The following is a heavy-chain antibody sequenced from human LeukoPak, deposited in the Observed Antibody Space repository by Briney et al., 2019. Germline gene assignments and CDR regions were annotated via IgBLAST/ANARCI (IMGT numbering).Heavy chain of an antibody. CDR2: VSGDGDGDIT. CDR3: AKEKEKNSGSNWHYFDY. CDR1: GFRFSSYG. J-gene: IGHJ4*02. Sequence: GGSLRLSCAASGFRFSSYGMSWVRQAPGKGLEWVSAVSGDGDGDITYYADSVKGRFTVSRDNSKNTLYLQMNSLRAEDTAVYYCAKEKEKNSGSNWHYFDYWGQGTLVTVSS. V-gene: IGHV3-23*01. D-gene: IGHD1-26*01.